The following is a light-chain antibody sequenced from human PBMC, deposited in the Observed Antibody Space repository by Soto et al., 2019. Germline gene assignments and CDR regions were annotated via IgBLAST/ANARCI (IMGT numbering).Light chain of an antibody. CDR3: YSATDNNLRI. CDR1: VLAKKY. V-gene: IGLV3-27*01. J-gene: IGLJ2*01. CDR2: KDT. Sequence: SYELTQPSSVSVSPGQKARINCSGDVLAKKYTRWFQQKPGQAPVLVIYKDTERPSGIPERFSGSSSGTTVTLTISGAQVEDEADYYCYSATDNNLRIFGGGTKLTVL.